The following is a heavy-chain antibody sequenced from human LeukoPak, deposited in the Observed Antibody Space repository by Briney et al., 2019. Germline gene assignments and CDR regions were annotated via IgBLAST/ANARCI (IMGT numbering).Heavy chain of an antibody. D-gene: IGHD2-21*02. Sequence: GGSLRLSCAASGFTFSSYAMSWVRQAPGKGLEWVAFIRYDGNDKYYADSVKGRFTISRDNSKNTLYLQMNSLRAEDTAVYYCVRDSDGGYWGQGTLVTVSS. CDR2: IRYDGNDK. J-gene: IGHJ4*02. V-gene: IGHV3-30*02. CDR3: VRDSDGGY. CDR1: GFTFSSYA.